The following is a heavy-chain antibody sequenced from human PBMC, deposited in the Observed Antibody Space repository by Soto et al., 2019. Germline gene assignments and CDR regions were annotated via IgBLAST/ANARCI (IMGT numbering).Heavy chain of an antibody. CDR2: ISGSGGSK. V-gene: IGHV3-23*01. CDR1: GFTFSSYA. J-gene: IGHJ5*02. CDR3: AKYPPSCGGDCYYFDP. Sequence: GGSLRLSCAASGFTFSSYAMSWVRQAPGKGLEWVSAISGSGGSKYYADSGKGLFTISRDNSKNTLYMQMNSLRAEDCDVYYCAKYPPSCGGDCYYFDPWGQGTLVTVSS. D-gene: IGHD2-21*01.